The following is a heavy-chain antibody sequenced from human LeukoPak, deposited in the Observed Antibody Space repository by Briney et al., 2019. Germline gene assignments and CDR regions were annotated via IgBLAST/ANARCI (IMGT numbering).Heavy chain of an antibody. D-gene: IGHD6-19*01. CDR3: ARGQSWLVRDLDY. CDR2: IIPIFGTA. J-gene: IGHJ4*02. Sequence: SVKVSCKASGGTFSSYAISWVRQAPGQGLEWMGGIIPIFGTANYAQKFQGRVTMTRNTSISTAYMELSSLRSEDTAVYYCARGQSWLVRDLDYWGQGTLVTVSS. V-gene: IGHV1-69*05. CDR1: GGTFSSYA.